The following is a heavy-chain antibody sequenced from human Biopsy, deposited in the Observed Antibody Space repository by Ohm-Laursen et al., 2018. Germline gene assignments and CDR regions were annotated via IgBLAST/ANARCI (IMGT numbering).Heavy chain of an antibody. J-gene: IGHJ5*02. Sequence: SDTLSLTCTVSGASIGSNDYYWTWIRQRPGKGLEWAGHISYSGSTYYNPSLKSRVAISVDTSTNQFSLKVSSVTAADTALYYCARHPTGFWFDPWDHGTLVTVSS. CDR1: GASIGSNDYY. V-gene: IGHV4-39*01. CDR3: ARHPTGFWFDP. CDR2: ISYSGST.